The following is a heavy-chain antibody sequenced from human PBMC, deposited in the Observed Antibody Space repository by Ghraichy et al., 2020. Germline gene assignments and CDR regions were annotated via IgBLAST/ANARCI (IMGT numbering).Heavy chain of an antibody. J-gene: IGHJ5*02. D-gene: IGHD6-6*01. CDR2: IYYSGST. CDR1: GGSISSYY. Sequence: SETLSLTCTVSGGSISSYYWSWIRQPPGKGLEWIGYIYYSGSTNYNPSLKSRVTISVDTSKNQFSLKLSSVTAADTAVYYCARAGLAAGPHGGCFDPWGQGTLVTVSS. V-gene: IGHV4-59*01. CDR3: ARAGLAAGPHGGCFDP.